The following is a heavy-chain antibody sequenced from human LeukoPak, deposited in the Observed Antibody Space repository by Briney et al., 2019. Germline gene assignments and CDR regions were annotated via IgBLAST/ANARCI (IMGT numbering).Heavy chain of an antibody. D-gene: IGHD3-22*01. V-gene: IGHV3-30*02. J-gene: IGHJ3*02. CDR1: GFTFSSYG. Sequence: GGALRLSCAASGFTFSSYGMHWVRQAPGKGLEWVAFIRYDGGNKYYADPVKGRFTISRDNSKNTLYLQMNSLRAEDTAVYYCAKALGYNYYDSSGYYFDAFDIWGQGTMVTVSS. CDR2: IRYDGGNK. CDR3: AKALGYNYYDSSGYYFDAFDI.